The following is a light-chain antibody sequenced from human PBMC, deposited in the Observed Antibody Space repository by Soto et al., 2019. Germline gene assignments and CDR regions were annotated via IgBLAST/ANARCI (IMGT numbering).Light chain of an antibody. J-gene: IGKJ4*01. CDR3: QQHRSAPLT. Sequence: EIVLTQSPGTLSLSPGERATLSCRASQSVSSSYLAWYQQKPGQAPRLLIYGASSRATGIPDRFSGSGSGTDFTLTISRLEPEDFAVYYCQQHRSAPLTFGGGTKLDIK. CDR2: GAS. CDR1: QSVSSSY. V-gene: IGKV3-20*01.